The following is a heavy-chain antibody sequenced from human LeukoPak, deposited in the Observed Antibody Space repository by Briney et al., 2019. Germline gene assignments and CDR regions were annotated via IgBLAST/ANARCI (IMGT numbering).Heavy chain of an antibody. Sequence: ASVKVSCKASGGTLSSYAISWVRQAPGQGLEWMGGIIPIFGTANYAQKFQGRVTITADESTSTAYMELSSLRSEDTAVYYCARARGCSGGSCYLATGYYYYGMDVWGKGTTVTVSS. V-gene: IGHV1-69*13. CDR2: IIPIFGTA. D-gene: IGHD2-15*01. CDR1: GGTLSSYA. CDR3: ARARGCSGGSCYLATGYYYYGMDV. J-gene: IGHJ6*04.